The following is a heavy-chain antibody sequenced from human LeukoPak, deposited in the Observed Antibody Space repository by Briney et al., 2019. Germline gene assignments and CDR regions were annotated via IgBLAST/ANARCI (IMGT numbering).Heavy chain of an antibody. CDR3: ARHLGPTGTRLYWYFDL. V-gene: IGHV4-34*01. CDR1: GGSISSYY. CDR2: INHSGST. D-gene: IGHD1-1*01. J-gene: IGHJ2*01. Sequence: SETLSLTCTVSGGSISSYYWSWIRQPPGKGLEWIGEINHSGSTNYNPSLKSRVTISVDTSKNQFSLKLSSVTAADTAVYYCARHLGPTGTRLYWYFDLWGRGTLVTVSS.